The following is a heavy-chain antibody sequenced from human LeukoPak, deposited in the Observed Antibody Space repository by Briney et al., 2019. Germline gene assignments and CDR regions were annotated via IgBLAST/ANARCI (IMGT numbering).Heavy chain of an antibody. Sequence: SGGSLRLSCAASGFTFSSYAMSWVRQAPGKGLEWDSAISGSGGSTYYADSVKGRFTISRDNSKNTLYLQMNSLRAEDTAVYYCAKRGRQGLKFDYWGQGTLVTVSS. CDR2: ISGSGGST. J-gene: IGHJ4*02. V-gene: IGHV3-23*01. CDR1: GFTFSSYA. CDR3: AKRGRQGLKFDY.